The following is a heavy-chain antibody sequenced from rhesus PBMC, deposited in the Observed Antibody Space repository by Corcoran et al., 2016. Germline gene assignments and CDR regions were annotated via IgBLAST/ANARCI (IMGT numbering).Heavy chain of an antibody. D-gene: IGHD2-15*01. J-gene: IGHJ4*01. CDR2: IRNGGGST. V-gene: IGHV3-178*01. CDR3: ARERISPYYFDY. Sequence: EVQLVESGGGLAKPGGSLRLSCAASGFTFSDYYMDWVRQAPGKGLELVSRIRNGGGSTWYTDTLKGRFTISRENAKNTLYFKMNSLRAEDTAVYYCARERISPYYFDYWGQGVLVTVSS. CDR1: GFTFSDYY.